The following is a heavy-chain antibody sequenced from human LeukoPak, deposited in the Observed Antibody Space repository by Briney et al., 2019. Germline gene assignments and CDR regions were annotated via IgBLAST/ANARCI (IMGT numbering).Heavy chain of an antibody. J-gene: IGHJ4*02. CDR2: IYYSGST. V-gene: IGHV4-39*01. D-gene: IGHD3-22*01. Sequence: SETLSLTCTVSGGSISSSSYYWGWIRQPPGKGLEWIGSIYYSGSTYYNPSLKSRVTISVDTSKNQFSLKLSSVTAADTAVYYCARGRYYYDSSGYRNLDYWGQGTLVTVSS. CDR1: GGSISSSSYY. CDR3: ARGRYYYDSSGYRNLDY.